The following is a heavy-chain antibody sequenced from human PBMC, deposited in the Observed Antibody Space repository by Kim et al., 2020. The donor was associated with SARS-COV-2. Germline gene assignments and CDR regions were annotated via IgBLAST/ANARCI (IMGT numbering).Heavy chain of an antibody. Sequence: GGSLRLSCAASGFTFDDYTMHWVRQAPGKGLEWVSLISWDGGSTYYADSVKGRFTISRDNSKNSLYLQMNSLRTEDTSLYYCAKATYCGGDCQSSDYYYGMDVWGQGTTVTVSS. J-gene: IGHJ6*02. CDR1: GFTFDDYT. V-gene: IGHV3-43*01. D-gene: IGHD2-21*02. CDR2: ISWDGGST. CDR3: AKATYCGGDCQSSDYYYGMDV.